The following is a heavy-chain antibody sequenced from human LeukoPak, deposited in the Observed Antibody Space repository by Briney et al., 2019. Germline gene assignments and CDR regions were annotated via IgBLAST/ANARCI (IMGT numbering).Heavy chain of an antibody. D-gene: IGHD3-22*01. J-gene: IGHJ5*02. CDR3: ARGYYDSRGYSNPFDD. V-gene: IGHV4-39*07. CDR2: IYYSGST. CDR1: GGAISSSSYY. Sequence: TSETLSLTCTVSGGAISSSSYYWGWIRQPPGEGLEWIGSIYYSGSTNYNPSLKSRVTISIDTSKNQFSLKLSSVTAADTAVYYCARGYYDSRGYSNPFDDWGQGTLVTVSS.